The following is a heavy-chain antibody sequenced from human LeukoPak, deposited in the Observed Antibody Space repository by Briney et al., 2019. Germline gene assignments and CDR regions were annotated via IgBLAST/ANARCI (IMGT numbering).Heavy chain of an antibody. V-gene: IGHV3-48*01. D-gene: IGHD3-16*01. CDR3: GGDGGGDY. CDR2: ITSGSSTI. CDR1: GFTFSSYS. Sequence: GGSLRLSCAASGFTFSSYSMNWVRQAPGKGLEWVSYITSGSSTIYYADSVKGRFTISRDNAKNSPFLQMNSLRAEDTAVYYWGGDGGGDYWGQGTLVTVSS. J-gene: IGHJ4*02.